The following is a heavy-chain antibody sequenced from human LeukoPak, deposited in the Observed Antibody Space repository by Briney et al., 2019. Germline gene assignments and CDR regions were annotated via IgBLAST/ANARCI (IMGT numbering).Heavy chain of an antibody. CDR2: IYYSGST. CDR3: ARYRRDAFDI. Sequence: SETLSLTCTVSGGSISSGGYYWSWIRQHPGKGLEWIGYIYYSGSTYYNPSLKSRVTISVDTSKNQFSLKLSSVTAADTAVYYCARYRRDAFDIWGQGTMVTVSS. J-gene: IGHJ3*02. V-gene: IGHV4-31*03. CDR1: GGSISSGGYY.